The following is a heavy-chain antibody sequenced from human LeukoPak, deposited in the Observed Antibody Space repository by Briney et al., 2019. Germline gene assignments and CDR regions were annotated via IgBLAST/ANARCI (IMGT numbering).Heavy chain of an antibody. D-gene: IGHD2-15*01. V-gene: IGHV1-2*02. J-gene: IGHJ5*02. CDR2: INPNSGGT. CDR3: ARECSGGSCYWFDP. CDR1: GYTFTGYY. Sequence: ASVKVSCKASGYTFTGYYMHWVRQAPGQGLEWMGWINPNSGGTNYAQKFQGRVTMTRDTSTSTVYMELSSLRSEDTAVYYCARECSGGSCYWFDPWGQGTLVTVSS.